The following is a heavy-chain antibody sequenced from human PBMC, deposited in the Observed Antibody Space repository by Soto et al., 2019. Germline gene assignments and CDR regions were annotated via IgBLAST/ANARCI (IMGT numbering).Heavy chain of an antibody. CDR1: GFTSWDYD. CDR3: VREGRSSTSCNTGCAFDI. Sequence: LRLSCAASGFTSWDYDMSWIRQAPGKGLEWVSYISRSGNTMYYGDYVKGRFTISRDNAENSVFLQMISLRAEDTAVYYCVREGRSSTSCNTGCAFDIWGQGTMVTVPS. CDR2: ISRSGNTM. D-gene: IGHD2-2*02. J-gene: IGHJ3*02. V-gene: IGHV3-11*01.